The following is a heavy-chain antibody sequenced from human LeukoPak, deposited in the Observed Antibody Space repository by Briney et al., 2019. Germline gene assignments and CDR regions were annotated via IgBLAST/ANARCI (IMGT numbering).Heavy chain of an antibody. V-gene: IGHV3-30*03. CDR2: ISYDGSNK. CDR1: GFTFSSYG. Sequence: GRSLRLSCAASGFTFSSYGMHWVRQASGKGLEWVAVISYDGSNKYYADSVKGRFTISRDNSKNTLYLQMNSLRAEDTAVYYCAWQYHRSLWGQGTLVTVSS. J-gene: IGHJ4*02. D-gene: IGHD4-11*01. CDR3: AWQYHRSL.